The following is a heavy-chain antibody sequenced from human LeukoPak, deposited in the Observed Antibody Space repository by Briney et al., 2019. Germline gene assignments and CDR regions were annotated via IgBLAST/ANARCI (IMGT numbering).Heavy chain of an antibody. CDR3: ARTSRIVVVPAATAGVGRHYYYYMDV. V-gene: IGHV3-21*01. Sequence: GGSLRLSCAASGFTFSSYSMSWVRQAPGKGLEWVSSISSSSSYIYYADSVKGRFTISRDNAKNSLYLLMNSLRAEDTAVYYCARTSRIVVVPAATAGVGRHYYYYMDVWGKGTTVTVSS. J-gene: IGHJ6*03. CDR2: ISSSSSYI. CDR1: GFTFSSYS. D-gene: IGHD2-2*01.